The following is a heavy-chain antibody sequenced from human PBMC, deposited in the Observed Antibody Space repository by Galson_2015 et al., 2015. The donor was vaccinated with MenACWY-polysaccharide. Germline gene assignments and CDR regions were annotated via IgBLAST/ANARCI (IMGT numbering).Heavy chain of an antibody. V-gene: IGHV3-30*02. CDR1: GFNFGGNG. Sequence: AGSGFNFGGNGLHWVRQAPGKGLEWVALIRNDGRKHYPDAVKGRFTISRDNSKNTLYLQMNSLRPEDTAVYYCARNPSRLDIAAASNWGQGALVTVPS. CDR2: IRNDGRK. J-gene: IGHJ4*02. D-gene: IGHD6-13*01. CDR3: ARNPSRLDIAAASN.